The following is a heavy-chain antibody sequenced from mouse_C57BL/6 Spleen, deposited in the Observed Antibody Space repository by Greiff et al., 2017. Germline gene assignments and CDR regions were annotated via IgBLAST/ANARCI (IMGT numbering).Heavy chain of an antibody. J-gene: IGHJ4*01. V-gene: IGHV1-59*01. Sequence: QVQLQQPGAELVRPGTSVTLSCKASGYTFTSYWMHWVKQRPGQGLEWIGVIDPSDSYTNYNQKFKGKATLTVDTSSSTAYMQLSSLTSEDSAVYYCAREGYYYYDRYAMDYWGQGTSVTVSS. CDR1: GYTFTSYW. CDR2: IDPSDSYT. D-gene: IGHD2-4*01. CDR3: AREGYYYYDRYAMDY.